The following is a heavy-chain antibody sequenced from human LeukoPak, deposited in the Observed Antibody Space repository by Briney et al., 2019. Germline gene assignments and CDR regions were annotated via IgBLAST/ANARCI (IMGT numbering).Heavy chain of an antibody. J-gene: IGHJ3*02. V-gene: IGHV3-23*01. D-gene: IGHD2-2*03. CDR2: ISGSGGRT. Sequence: GGSLRLSCAASGFTFDNYGIGWVRQAPGKGLEWVSGISGSGGRTYYADSVKGRFTISRDNSKNTLFLQLNSLGVEDTATYYCAIPTCSGSGYCSTSDPFHTWGQGTMVTVSP. CDR3: AIPTCSGSGYCSTSDPFHT. CDR1: GFTFDNYG.